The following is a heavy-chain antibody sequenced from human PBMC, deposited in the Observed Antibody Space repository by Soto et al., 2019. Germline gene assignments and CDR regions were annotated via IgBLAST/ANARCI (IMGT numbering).Heavy chain of an antibody. Sequence: GGSLRLSCAASGFTFSSYWISWVRQAPGKGLEWVANIKQDGSEKYYVDSVKGRFTISRDNAKNSLYLQMNSLRAEDTAVYYCARAAVAGTYYFDYWGQGTLVTVSS. V-gene: IGHV3-7*04. CDR3: ARAAVAGTYYFDY. J-gene: IGHJ4*02. CDR1: GFTFSSYW. CDR2: IKQDGSEK. D-gene: IGHD6-19*01.